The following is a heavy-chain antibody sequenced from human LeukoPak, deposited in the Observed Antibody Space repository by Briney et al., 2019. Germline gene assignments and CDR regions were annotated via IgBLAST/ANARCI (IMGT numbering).Heavy chain of an antibody. V-gene: IGHV3-48*01. Sequence: GGSLRPSCAASGFKFSDYSMNWVRQVPGKGLEWISYIGIDSGNTNYADSVKGRFTISGDKAKNSLYLQMNSLRVEDTAVYYCARDYKYAFDNWGQGTLVTVSS. D-gene: IGHD5-24*01. CDR1: GFKFSDYS. J-gene: IGHJ4*02. CDR2: IGIDSGNT. CDR3: ARDYKYAFDN.